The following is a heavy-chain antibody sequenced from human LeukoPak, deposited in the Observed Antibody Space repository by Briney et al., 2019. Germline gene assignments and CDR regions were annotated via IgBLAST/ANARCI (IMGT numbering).Heavy chain of an antibody. Sequence: PSQTLSLTCSASGVSISSGADYWSWIRQHPGKGLEWIGYIYYSGSTYYNPSLKSRVTISVDTSKNQFSLKLSSVTAADTAVYYCARADLHLLDYWGQGTLVTVSS. V-gene: IGHV4-31*03. CDR1: GVSISSGADY. CDR2: IYYSGST. CDR3: ARADLHLLDY. J-gene: IGHJ4*02.